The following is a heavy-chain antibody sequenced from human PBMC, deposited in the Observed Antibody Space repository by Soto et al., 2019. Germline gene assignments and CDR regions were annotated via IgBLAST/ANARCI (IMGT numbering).Heavy chain of an antibody. J-gene: IGHJ2*01. CDR2: FDPEDGET. CDR1: GYTLTELS. V-gene: IGHV1-24*01. Sequence: ASVKVSCKVSGYTLTELSMHWVRQAPGKGLEWMGGFDPEDGETIYAQKFQGRVTMTEDTSTDTAYMELSSLRSEDTAVYYCATVDTVTSYWYFDLWGRGTLVTVSS. CDR3: ATVDTVTSYWYFDL. D-gene: IGHD4-17*01.